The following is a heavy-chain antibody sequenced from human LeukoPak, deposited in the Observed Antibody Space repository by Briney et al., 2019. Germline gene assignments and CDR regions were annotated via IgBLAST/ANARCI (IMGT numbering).Heavy chain of an antibody. CDR2: IYSGGST. CDR3: ATGRTIRSSSSWFFPFDY. V-gene: IGHV3-53*01. CDR1: GFTVSSNY. Sequence: PGESLRLSCAASGFTVSSNYMSWVRQAPGKGLEWVSVIYSGGSTDYADSVKGRFTISRDNSKNTLYLQMNSLRAEDTAVYYCATGRTIRSSSSWFFPFDYWGQGTLVTVSS. J-gene: IGHJ4*02. D-gene: IGHD6-13*01.